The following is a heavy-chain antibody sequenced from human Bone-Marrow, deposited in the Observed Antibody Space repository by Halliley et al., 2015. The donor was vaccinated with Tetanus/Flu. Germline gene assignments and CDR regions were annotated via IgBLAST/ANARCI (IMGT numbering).Heavy chain of an antibody. CDR2: IVPSDSYN. V-gene: IGHV5-10-1*01. J-gene: IGHJ4*02. Sequence: MGRIVPSDSYNNYSPSFQGHVTISVDKSISTAYLQWSSLKASDPAMYYCARHEYDILTGQAFDFWGQGTLVTVSS. CDR3: ARHEYDILTGQAFDF. D-gene: IGHD3-9*01.